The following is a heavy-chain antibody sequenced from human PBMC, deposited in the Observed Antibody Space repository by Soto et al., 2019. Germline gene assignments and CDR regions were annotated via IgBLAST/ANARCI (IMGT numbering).Heavy chain of an antibody. CDR2: IYYSGSN. CDR3: ARCLVGTMVRGVIIDYYYYMDV. J-gene: IGHJ6*03. V-gene: IGHV4-31*03. Sequence: QVQLQESGPGLVKPSQTLSLTCTVSGGSISSGGYYWSWIRQHPGKGLEWIGYIYYSGSNYYNPSIESRVTISVDTSETPFTLKLSSVPAEDTAVYYCARCLVGTMVRGVIIDYYYYMDVWGKGTTVTVSS. CDR1: GGSISSGGYY. D-gene: IGHD3-10*01.